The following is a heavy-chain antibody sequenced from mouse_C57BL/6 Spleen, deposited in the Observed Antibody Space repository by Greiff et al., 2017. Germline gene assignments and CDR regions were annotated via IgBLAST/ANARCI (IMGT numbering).Heavy chain of an antibody. CDR1: GFSLSTSGMG. Sequence: QVTLKESGPGILQSSQTLSLTCSFSGFSLSTSGMGVSWIRQPSGKGLEWLAHIYWVDDKRSNPSLKSRLTISKDTSRNQVFLKITSVDTADTATYYCARRPSITTVVEDAMDYWGQGTSVTVSS. V-gene: IGHV8-12*01. D-gene: IGHD1-1*01. CDR3: ARRPSITTVVEDAMDY. J-gene: IGHJ4*01. CDR2: IYWVDDK.